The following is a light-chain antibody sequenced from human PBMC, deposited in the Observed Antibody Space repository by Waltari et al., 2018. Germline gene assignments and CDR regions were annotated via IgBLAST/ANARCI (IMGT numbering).Light chain of an antibody. CDR2: DVT. CDR3: SSFTRSSTLL. V-gene: IGLV2-14*03. CDR1: SSDVGGYNY. Sequence: QSALTQPASVSGSPGQSIPISCPGTSSDVGGYNYVTWFQHHPGKAPKLIIYDVTERPSGVSHRFSGSKSGNTASLTISGLQAEDEADYYCSSFTRSSTLLFGGGTKLTVL. J-gene: IGLJ2*01.